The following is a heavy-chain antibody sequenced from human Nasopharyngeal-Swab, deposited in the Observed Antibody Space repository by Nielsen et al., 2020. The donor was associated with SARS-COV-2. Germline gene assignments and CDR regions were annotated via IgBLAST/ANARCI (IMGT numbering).Heavy chain of an antibody. Sequence: SVKVSCKASGGTFSSYAFSWVRQAPGQGLEWMGGIIPMFGTANHAQNFQDRVTITADKSRSTVYMELSSLRSEDTAVYYCARARDTMVRGVMFDYWGQGTLVTVSS. V-gene: IGHV1-69*06. CDR2: IIPMFGTA. J-gene: IGHJ4*02. CDR3: ARARDTMVRGVMFDY. D-gene: IGHD3-10*01. CDR1: GGTFSSYA.